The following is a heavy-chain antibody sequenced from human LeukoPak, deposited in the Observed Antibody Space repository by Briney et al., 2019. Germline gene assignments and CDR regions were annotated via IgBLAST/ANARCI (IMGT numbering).Heavy chain of an antibody. V-gene: IGHV4-59*01. D-gene: IGHD6-13*01. CDR2: IYYSGST. Sequence: SEALSLTCTVSGGSISSYYWSWIRQPPGKGLEWIGYIYYSGSTNYNPSLKSRATISVDTSKNQFSLKLSSVTAADTAVYYCARNLGGSSWVFDYWGQGTLVTVSS. CDR3: ARNLGGSSWVFDY. CDR1: GGSISSYY. J-gene: IGHJ4*02.